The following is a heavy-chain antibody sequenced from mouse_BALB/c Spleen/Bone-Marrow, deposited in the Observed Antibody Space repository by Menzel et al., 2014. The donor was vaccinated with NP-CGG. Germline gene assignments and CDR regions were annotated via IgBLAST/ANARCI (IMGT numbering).Heavy chain of an antibody. CDR1: GFDFSGFW. Sequence: EVQLVESGGGLVQPGGSLKLSCAASGFDFSGFWMGWVRPAPGKGLEWIGEINPDSSTINYTPSLKDRFIISRDNAKNTLFLQMSKVRSEDTALYYCARLGYYGGFAYWGQGTLVTVSA. D-gene: IGHD2-3*01. J-gene: IGHJ3*01. V-gene: IGHV4-1*02. CDR2: INPDSSTI. CDR3: ARLGYYGGFAY.